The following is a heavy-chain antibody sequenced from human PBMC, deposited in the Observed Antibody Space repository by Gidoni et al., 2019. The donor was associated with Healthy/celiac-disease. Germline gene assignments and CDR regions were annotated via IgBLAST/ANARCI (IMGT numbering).Heavy chain of an antibody. CDR2: INPSGGST. Sequence: QVQLVQSGAEVKKPGASVKVSCKASGYTFPSYYMPWVRQAPGQGLEWMGIINPSGGSTSYAQKFQGRVTMTRDTSTSTVYMELSSLRSEDTAVYYCAREAYSGSYYSYYYYGMDVWGQGTTVTVSS. J-gene: IGHJ6*02. CDR3: AREAYSGSYYSYYYYGMDV. CDR1: GYTFPSYY. D-gene: IGHD1-26*01. V-gene: IGHV1-46*01.